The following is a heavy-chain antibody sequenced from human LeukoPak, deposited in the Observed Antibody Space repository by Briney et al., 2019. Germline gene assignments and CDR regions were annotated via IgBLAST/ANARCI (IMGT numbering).Heavy chain of an antibody. CDR2: ISGSGGST. D-gene: IGHD6-13*01. CDR1: GFTFSSYA. V-gene: IGHV3-23*01. Sequence: GGSLRLSCAASGFTFSSYAMSWVRQAPGKGLEWVSAISGSGGSTYYADSVKGRFTISRDNSKNTLYLQMNSLRAEDTAVYYCTTASSRWYQEFDYWGQGALVTVSS. CDR3: TTASSRWYQEFDY. J-gene: IGHJ4*02.